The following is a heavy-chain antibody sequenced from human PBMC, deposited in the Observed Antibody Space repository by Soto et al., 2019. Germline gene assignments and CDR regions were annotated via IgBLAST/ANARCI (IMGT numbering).Heavy chain of an antibody. CDR3: GALAAAGSRH. J-gene: IGHJ1*01. V-gene: IGHV1-69*02. D-gene: IGHD6-13*01. CDR1: GGTFSSYT. CDR2: IIPTLGIA. Sequence: QVQLVQSGAEVKKPGSSVKVSCKASGGTFSSYTISWVRQAPGQGLEWMGRIIPTLGIANYAQKFQGRVTLTADKATGTAYTELSSLRSEETVVFYCGALAAAGSRHWGQGTLVTVSS.